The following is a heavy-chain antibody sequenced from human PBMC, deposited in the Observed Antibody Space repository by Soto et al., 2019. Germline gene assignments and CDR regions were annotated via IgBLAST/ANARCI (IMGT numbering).Heavy chain of an antibody. CDR1: GFTFSSYV. D-gene: IGHD2-2*01. CDR2: ISDTGSSH. CDR3: AKDRGGDCPDNSCYFGADY. V-gene: IGHV3-30*18. Sequence: PGGSLRLFCVGSGFTFSSYVMHWVRQAPGKGLECVAVISDTGSSHYYAASVEGRFTISRVNSKNTLSLHIDRLRVEDTAVYYCAKDRGGDCPDNSCYFGADYWGQGTPVTVSS. J-gene: IGHJ4*02.